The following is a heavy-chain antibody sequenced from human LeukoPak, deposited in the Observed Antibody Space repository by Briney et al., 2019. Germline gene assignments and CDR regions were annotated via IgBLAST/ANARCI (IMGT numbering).Heavy chain of an antibody. CDR2: IIPIFGTA. J-gene: IGHJ4*02. D-gene: IGHD6-19*01. Sequence: SVKVSFKASGGTFSSYAISWVRQAPGQGLEWMGGIIPIFGTASYAQKFQGRVTMTRDTSTSTVYMELSSLRSEDTAVYYCARDREQWLGFDYWGQGALVTVSS. V-gene: IGHV1-69*05. CDR1: GGTFSSYA. CDR3: ARDREQWLGFDY.